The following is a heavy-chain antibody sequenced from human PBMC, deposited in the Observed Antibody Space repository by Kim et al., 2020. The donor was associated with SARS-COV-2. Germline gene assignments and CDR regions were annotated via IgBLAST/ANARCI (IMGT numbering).Heavy chain of an antibody. CDR2: INTNTGNP. V-gene: IGHV7-4-1*02. CDR3: ARDYDILTSQDWFDP. J-gene: IGHJ5*02. D-gene: IGHD3-9*01. Sequence: ASVKVSCKASGYTFTSYAMNWVRQAPGQGLEWMVWINTNTGNPTYAQGFTGRFVFSLDTSVSTAYLQISSLKAEDTAVYYCARDYDILTSQDWFDPWGQGTLVTVSS. CDR1: GYTFTSYA.